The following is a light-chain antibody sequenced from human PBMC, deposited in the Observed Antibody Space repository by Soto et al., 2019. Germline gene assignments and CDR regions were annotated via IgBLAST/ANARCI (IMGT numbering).Light chain of an antibody. CDR1: KNINKY. CDR2: AAS. V-gene: IGKV1-39*01. J-gene: IGKJ1*01. Sequence: IQMAQSPSSLSASVGCKVTITCRASKNINKYLNWYKQKPGKAPELLIYAASNLQIGVTSRFSGNGSGTDFTLTVSSVQTEDFATYYCQQTYSTPRMFGKGTKVDIK. CDR3: QQTYSTPRM.